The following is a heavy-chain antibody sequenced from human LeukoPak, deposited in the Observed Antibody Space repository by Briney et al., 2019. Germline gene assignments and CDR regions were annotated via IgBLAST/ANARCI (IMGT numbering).Heavy chain of an antibody. CDR1: GGSISSADYY. CDR3: AKYFDS. J-gene: IGHJ4*02. V-gene: IGHV4-61*02. Sequence: SQTLSLTCTVSGGSISSADYYWSWIRQPAGKGLGWIGRIYASGSTNYNPSLNNRVTISLDTSKNQFSLKLSSVTAADTAVYYCAKYFDSWGQGILVTVSS. CDR2: IYASGST.